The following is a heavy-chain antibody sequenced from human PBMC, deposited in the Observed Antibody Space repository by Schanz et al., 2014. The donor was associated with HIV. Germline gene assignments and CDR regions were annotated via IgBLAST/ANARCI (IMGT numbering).Heavy chain of an antibody. D-gene: IGHD2-2*01. CDR3: IRGVPRGSSTGPALRF. Sequence: EVQLVESGGGLVQPGGSLRLSCTASGFTFSNYWMHWVRQVPGKGLVWVSRINSDGRSANYADSVKGQFTISRDNAKNTLILQMSSLRVEDTAVYYCIRGVPRGSSTGPALRFWGQGALVTVSS. CDR2: INSDGRSA. CDR1: GFTFSNYW. V-gene: IGHV3-74*01. J-gene: IGHJ4*02.